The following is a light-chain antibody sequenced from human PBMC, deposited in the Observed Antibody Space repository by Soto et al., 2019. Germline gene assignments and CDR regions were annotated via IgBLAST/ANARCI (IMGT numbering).Light chain of an antibody. CDR1: QSISSR. CDR2: DAS. CDR3: QQYNSYPLT. J-gene: IGKJ1*01. V-gene: IGKV1-5*01. Sequence: DIQMTQSPSTLSASVGDRVTITCRASQSISSRLAWYQQKPGKAPKLMIYDASSLESGVPSRFSGSGSGTEFTLTISSLQPDDFATYYCQQYNSYPLTFGQGTKVEIK.